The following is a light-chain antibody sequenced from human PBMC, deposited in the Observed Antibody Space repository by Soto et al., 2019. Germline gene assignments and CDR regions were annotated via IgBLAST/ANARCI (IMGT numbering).Light chain of an antibody. CDR3: QQYGSSPYT. CDR1: QSVSSSY. Sequence: EIVLTQSPGTLSLSPGERATLSCRASQSVSSSYLAWYQQKPGQAPRLPIYGASSRATGIPDRFSDSGSGTDFTLTISRLEPEDFAVYYCQQYGSSPYTFGQGTKLEIK. CDR2: GAS. J-gene: IGKJ2*01. V-gene: IGKV3-20*01.